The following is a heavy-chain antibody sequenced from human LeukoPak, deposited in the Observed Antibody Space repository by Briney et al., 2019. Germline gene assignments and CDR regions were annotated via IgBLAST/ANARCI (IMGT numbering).Heavy chain of an antibody. CDR1: GGSISSYY. Sequence: ASETLSLTCTVSGGSISSYYWSWIRQPPGKGLEWIGYIYSSGSTNYNPSLKGRVTISVDTSKNQFSLKLSSVSAADTAVYYCARFEGYDILTGYSYYFDYWGQGTLVTVSS. D-gene: IGHD3-9*01. V-gene: IGHV4-59*01. CDR3: ARFEGYDILTGYSYYFDY. CDR2: IYSSGST. J-gene: IGHJ4*02.